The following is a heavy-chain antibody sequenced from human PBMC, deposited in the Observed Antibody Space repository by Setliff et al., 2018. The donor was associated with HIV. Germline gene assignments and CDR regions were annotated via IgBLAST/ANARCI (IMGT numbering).Heavy chain of an antibody. D-gene: IGHD6-6*01. J-gene: IGHJ4*02. V-gene: IGHV3-23*01. Sequence: PGGSLRLSCAASGFTFSSYAMSWVRQAPGKGLEWVSAISGSGDSTYYADSVKGRLTISRDNSKNTLYLQMNSLRAEDTAVYYCAKRRQLAEDYYWGQGTLVTVSS. CDR1: GFTFSSYA. CDR3: AKRRQLAEDYY. CDR2: ISGSGDST.